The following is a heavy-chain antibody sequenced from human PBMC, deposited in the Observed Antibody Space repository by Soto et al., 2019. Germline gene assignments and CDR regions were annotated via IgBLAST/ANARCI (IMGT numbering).Heavy chain of an antibody. CDR3: ATSNWFDP. V-gene: IGHV4-39*01. CDR1: GGSISSRGYY. CDR2: IYYSGST. Sequence: QLQLQESGPGLVKPSETLSLTCTVSGGSISSRGYYWGWIRQPPGKGLEWIGTIYYSGSTYYNPSLKSRVTIAVDTAKTQFSLKLSSVAAADTAVYYCATSNWFDPWGQGTRVTVSS. J-gene: IGHJ5*02.